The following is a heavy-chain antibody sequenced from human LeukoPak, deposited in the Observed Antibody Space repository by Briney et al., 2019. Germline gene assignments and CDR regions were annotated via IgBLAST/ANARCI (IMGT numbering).Heavy chain of an antibody. D-gene: IGHD6-13*01. CDR1: GGSFSGYY. CDR3: ARGPSSSWFDY. Sequence: SETLSLTCAVYGGSFSGYYWSWIRQPPGKGLEWIGEINHSGSTNYNPSLKSRVTISVDTSKNQFSLKLSSVTAADTAVYYCARGPSSSWFDYWGQGTLVTASS. CDR2: INHSGST. J-gene: IGHJ4*02. V-gene: IGHV4-34*01.